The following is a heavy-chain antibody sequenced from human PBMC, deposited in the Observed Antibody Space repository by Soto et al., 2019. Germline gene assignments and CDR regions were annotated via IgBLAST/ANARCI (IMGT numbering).Heavy chain of an antibody. CDR2: IWYDGSNK. D-gene: IGHD1-1*01. Sequence: VQLVESGGGVVQPGRSLRLSCAASGFTFSSYGMHWVRQAPGKGLEWVAVIWYDGSNKYYADSVKGRFTISRDNSKNTLYLQMNSLRAEDTAVYYCAREGNDDYYGMDVWGQGTTVTVSS. CDR1: GFTFSSYG. CDR3: AREGNDDYYGMDV. J-gene: IGHJ6*02. V-gene: IGHV3-33*01.